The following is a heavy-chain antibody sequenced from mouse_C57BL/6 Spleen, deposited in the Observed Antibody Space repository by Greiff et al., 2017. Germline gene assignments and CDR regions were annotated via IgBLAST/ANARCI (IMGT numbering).Heavy chain of an antibody. J-gene: IGHJ4*01. D-gene: IGHD6-1*01. CDR2: INPNNGGT. CDR1: GYTFTDYY. Sequence: EVQLQQSGPELVKPGASVKISCKASGYTFTDYYMNWVKQSHGKSLEWIGDINPNNGGTSYNQKFKGKATLTVNKSSSTAYMELRSLTSEDSAVYCCARKANGAEAMDYWGQGTSVTVSA. CDR3: ARKANGAEAMDY. V-gene: IGHV1-26*01.